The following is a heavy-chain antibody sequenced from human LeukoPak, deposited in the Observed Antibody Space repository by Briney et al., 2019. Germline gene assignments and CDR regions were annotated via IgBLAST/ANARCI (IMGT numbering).Heavy chain of an antibody. CDR2: IYYSGST. CDR1: CGSISSYY. V-gene: IGHV4-59*01. Sequence: SETLSLTCTVSCGSISSYYWSWIRQPPGKGLEWIGYIYYSGSTNYNPSLKSRVTISVDTSKNQFSLKLNSVTAADTAVYYCARYLVHSSSSGLGSWGQGTLVTVSS. CDR3: ARYLVHSSSSGLGS. D-gene: IGHD6-6*01. J-gene: IGHJ5*02.